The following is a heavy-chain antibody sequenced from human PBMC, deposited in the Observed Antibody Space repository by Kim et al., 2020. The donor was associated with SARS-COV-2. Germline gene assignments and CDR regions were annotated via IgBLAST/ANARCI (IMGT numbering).Heavy chain of an antibody. CDR2: IYYSGST. CDR1: GGSISSYY. Sequence: SETLSLTCTVSGGSISSYYWSWIRQPPGKGLEWIGYIYYSGSTNYNPSLKSRVTISVDTSKNQFSLKLSSVTAADTAVYYCARVSYNWNDVYFDYWGQGTLVTVSS. J-gene: IGHJ4*02. CDR3: ARVSYNWNDVYFDY. V-gene: IGHV4-59*01. D-gene: IGHD1-1*01.